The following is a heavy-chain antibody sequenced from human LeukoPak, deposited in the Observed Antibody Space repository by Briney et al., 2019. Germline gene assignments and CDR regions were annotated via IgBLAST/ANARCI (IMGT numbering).Heavy chain of an antibody. CDR1: GFTFGSYA. D-gene: IGHD2-15*01. Sequence: GGSLRLSCAASGFTFGSYAMSWVRQAPGKGLEWVSYIRSSGSTIYYADSVKGRFTISRDNAKNSLYLQMNSLRAEDTAVYYCARGGSSWYGFDYWGQGTLVTVSS. J-gene: IGHJ4*02. CDR3: ARGGSSWYGFDY. CDR2: IRSSGSTI. V-gene: IGHV3-48*01.